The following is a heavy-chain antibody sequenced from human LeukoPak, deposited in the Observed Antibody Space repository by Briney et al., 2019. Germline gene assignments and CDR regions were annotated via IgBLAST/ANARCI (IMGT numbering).Heavy chain of an antibody. V-gene: IGHV1-46*01. Sequence: ASVKVSCKASGYTFTSHYLHWVRQAPGQGLKWMGLISPGGGSTIYAQKFQGRVIMTSDTSTTTVYMELSSLRSEDTAVYYCARVPWGAAGGYFDYWGQGTLVTVSS. J-gene: IGHJ4*02. CDR1: GYTFTSHY. CDR2: ISPGGGST. CDR3: ARVPWGAAGGYFDY. D-gene: IGHD2-15*01.